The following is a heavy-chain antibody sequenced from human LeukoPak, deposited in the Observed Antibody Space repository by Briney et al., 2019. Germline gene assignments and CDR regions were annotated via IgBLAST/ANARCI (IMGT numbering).Heavy chain of an antibody. CDR1: GFTFSSYS. CDR2: ISSRSSTI. D-gene: IGHD2-21*02. CDR3: ARSTAGGDWNYYYGMDV. J-gene: IGHJ6*02. V-gene: IGHV3-48*04. Sequence: GGSLRLSCAASGFTFSSYSMNWVRQAPGKGLEWVSYISSRSSTIYYADSVKGRFTISRDNAKNSLYLQMNSLRAEDTAVYYCARSTAGGDWNYYYGMDVWGQGTTVTVSS.